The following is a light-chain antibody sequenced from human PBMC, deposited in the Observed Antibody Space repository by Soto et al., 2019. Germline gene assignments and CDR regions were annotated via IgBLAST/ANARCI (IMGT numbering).Light chain of an antibody. V-gene: IGLV2-8*01. CDR2: EVY. CDR1: FNDVGGYNY. J-gene: IGLJ2*01. CDR3: AAWDDTLSGVI. Sequence: QSVLTQPPSASGSPGQSVTISCTGTFNDVGGYNYVSWYQQHPGKAPKVIIYEVYKRPSGVPDRFSGSKSGKTASLTVSGLQADDEADYYCAAWDDTLSGVIFGGGTKLTVL.